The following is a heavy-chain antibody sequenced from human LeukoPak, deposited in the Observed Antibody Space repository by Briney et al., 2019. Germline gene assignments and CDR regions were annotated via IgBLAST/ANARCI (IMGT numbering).Heavy chain of an antibody. CDR2: IYYSGST. V-gene: IGHV4-59*01. CDR3: ARAGYSYGHQHLNFDY. CDR1: GGSISSYY. J-gene: IGHJ4*02. D-gene: IGHD5-18*01. Sequence: SETLSRACTVSGGSISSYYWSWIRQPPGKGLEWIGYIYYSGSTNYNPSLKSRVTISVDTSKNQFSLKLSSVTAADTAVYYCARAGYSYGHQHLNFDYWGQGTLVTVSS.